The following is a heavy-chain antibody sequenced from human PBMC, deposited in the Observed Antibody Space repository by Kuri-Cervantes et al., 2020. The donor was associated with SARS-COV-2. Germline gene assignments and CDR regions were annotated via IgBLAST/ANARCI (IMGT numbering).Heavy chain of an antibody. CDR1: GGSINSYY. CDR3: ARGATIFGVVIRPLDV. CDR2: IYYSGST. V-gene: IGHV4-59*01. D-gene: IGHD3-3*01. J-gene: IGHJ6*04. Sequence: SETLSLTCTVSGGSINSYYWSWIRQPPGKGLEWIGYIYYSGSTNYNPSLKSRVTISVDTSKNQFSLKLSSVTAADTAVYYCARGATIFGVVIRPLDVWGKGTTVTVSS.